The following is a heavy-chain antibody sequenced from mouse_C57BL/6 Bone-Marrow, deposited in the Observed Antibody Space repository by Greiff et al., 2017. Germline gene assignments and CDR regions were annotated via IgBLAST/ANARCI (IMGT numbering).Heavy chain of an antibody. CDR3: ASSGALVFAS. CDR2: IDPEDGET. Sequence: VQLQQSGAELVKPGASVKLSCTASGFNIKDYYMHWVKQRTEQGLEWIGRIDPEDGETKYAPNFQGKATITADTSSNTAYLQLSSLTSEDTAVYYCASSGALVFASWGQVTLVTVSA. J-gene: IGHJ3*01. CDR1: GFNIKDYY. V-gene: IGHV14-2*01. D-gene: IGHD1-2*01.